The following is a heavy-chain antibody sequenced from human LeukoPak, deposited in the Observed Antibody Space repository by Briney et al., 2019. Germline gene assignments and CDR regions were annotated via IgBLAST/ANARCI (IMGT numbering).Heavy chain of an antibody. V-gene: IGHV3-33*01. J-gene: IGHJ6*03. D-gene: IGHD1-26*01. CDR1: GFTFSSYG. CDR3: ARGATTYYYYYYMDV. CDR2: IWYDGSNK. Sequence: GGSLRLSCAASGFTFSSYGMHWVRQAPGKGLEWVAVIWYDGSNKYYADSVKGRFTISRDNSKNTLYLQMNSLRAEDTAVYYCARGATTYYYYYYMDVWGKGTTVTVSS.